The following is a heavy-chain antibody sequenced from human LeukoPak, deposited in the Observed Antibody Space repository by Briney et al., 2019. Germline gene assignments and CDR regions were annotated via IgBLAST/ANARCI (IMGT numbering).Heavy chain of an antibody. CDR1: GGSISSGGYC. D-gene: IGHD6-13*01. V-gene: IGHV4-30-2*01. CDR3: ARSGYSSSWYLND. CDR2: IYHSGST. J-gene: IGHJ4*02. Sequence: NPSETLSLTCTVSGGSISSGGYCWSWIRQPPGKGLEWIGYIYHSGSTYYNPSLKSRVTISVDRSKNQFSLKLSSVTAADTAVYYCARSGYSSSWYLNDWGQGTLVTVSS.